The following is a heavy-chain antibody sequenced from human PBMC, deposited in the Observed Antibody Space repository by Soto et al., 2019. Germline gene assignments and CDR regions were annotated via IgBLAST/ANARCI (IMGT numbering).Heavy chain of an antibody. CDR3: ARGGEYSSSWHAPIEFYGMDV. CDR1: GFTFSDYY. V-gene: IGHV3-11*01. CDR2: ISSSGSTI. J-gene: IGHJ6*02. Sequence: GGSLRLSCAASGFTFSDYYMSWIRQAPGKGLEWVSYISSSGSTIYYADSVKGRFTISRDNAKNSLYLQMNSLGAEDTAVYYCARGGEYSSSWHAPIEFYGMDVRGQGTTVTVSS. D-gene: IGHD6-13*01.